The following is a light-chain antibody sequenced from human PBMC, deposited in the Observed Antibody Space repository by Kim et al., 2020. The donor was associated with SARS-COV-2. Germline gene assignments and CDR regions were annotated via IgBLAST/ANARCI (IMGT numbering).Light chain of an antibody. CDR1: QSVRSY. CDR2: GAS. Sequence: VSPGERATLSCRASQSVRSYLAWYQQKPGQAPRLLIYGASTRATGIPARFSGSGSGTEFTLTISSLQSEDFAVYYCQQYNNWRTYTFGQGTKLEI. J-gene: IGKJ2*01. CDR3: QQYNNWRTYT. V-gene: IGKV3-15*01.